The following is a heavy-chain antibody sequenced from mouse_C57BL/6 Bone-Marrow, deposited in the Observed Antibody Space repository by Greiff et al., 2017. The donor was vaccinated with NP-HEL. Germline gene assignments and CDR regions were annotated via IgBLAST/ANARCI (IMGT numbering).Heavy chain of an antibody. CDR2: IDPEDGET. V-gene: IGHV14-2*01. CDR1: GFNIKDYY. Sequence: EAQLQQSGAELVKPGASVKLSCTASGFNIKDYYMHWVKQRTEQGLEWIGRIDPEDGETKYAPKFQGKATITADTSSNTAYLQLSSLTSEDTAVYYCARNSNYPYWYFDVWGTGTTVTVSS. CDR3: ARNSNYPYWYFDV. D-gene: IGHD2-5*01. J-gene: IGHJ1*03.